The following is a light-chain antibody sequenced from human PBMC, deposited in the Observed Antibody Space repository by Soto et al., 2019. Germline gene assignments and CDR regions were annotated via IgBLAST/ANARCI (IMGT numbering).Light chain of an antibody. V-gene: IGKV3-15*01. CDR3: QQYNNWPL. CDR1: QSVSSY. J-gene: IGKJ1*01. CDR2: DTS. Sequence: ELVLTQSPATLSLSPCERSTLFCTASQSVSSYLAWYQQKPGQAPRLLIYDTSTRATGIPARFSGSGSGTEFTLTISSLQSEDFAVYYCQQYNNWPLFGQGTKVDIK.